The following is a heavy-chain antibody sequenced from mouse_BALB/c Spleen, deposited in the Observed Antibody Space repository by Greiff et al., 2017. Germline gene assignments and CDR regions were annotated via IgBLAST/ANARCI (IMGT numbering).Heavy chain of an antibody. V-gene: IGHV5-12-1*01. Sequence: EVQLVESGGGLVKPGGSLKLSCAASGFAFSSYDMSWVRQTPEKRLEWVAYISSGGGSTYYPDTVKGRFTISRDNAKNTLYLQMSSLKSEDTAMYYCARHLYYGYRAMDYWGQGTSVTVSS. CDR3: ARHLYYGYRAMDY. CDR1: GFAFSSYD. J-gene: IGHJ4*01. CDR2: ISSGGGST. D-gene: IGHD1-2*01.